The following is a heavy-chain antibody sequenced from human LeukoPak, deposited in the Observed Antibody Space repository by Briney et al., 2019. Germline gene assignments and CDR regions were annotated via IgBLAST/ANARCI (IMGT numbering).Heavy chain of an antibody. CDR1: GGSISSSSYY. J-gene: IGHJ6*03. CDR2: IYYSGST. CDR3: ARVQAGRNYYMDV. Sequence: SETLSLTCTVSGGSISSSSYYWGWIRQPPGKGLEWIGSIYYSGSTYYNPSLKSRVTISVDTSKNQFSLKLSSVTAADTAVYYCARVQAGRNYYMDVWGKGTTVTVSS. V-gene: IGHV4-39*07. D-gene: IGHD4-11*01.